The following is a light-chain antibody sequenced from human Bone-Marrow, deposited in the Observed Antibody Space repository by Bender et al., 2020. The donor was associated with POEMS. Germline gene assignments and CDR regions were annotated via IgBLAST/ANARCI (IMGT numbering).Light chain of an antibody. CDR3: SSYTTSSTWV. CDR2: GVN. CDR1: SSDVGGYDS. J-gene: IGLJ3*02. Sequence: QSALTQPPSASGSPGQSVTISCTGTSSDVGGYDSVSWYLQHPGQAPKLIIYGVNKRPSGVPERFSASKSGNTASLTVSGLQAEDEADYYCSSYTTSSTWVFGGGTKLTVL. V-gene: IGLV2-8*01.